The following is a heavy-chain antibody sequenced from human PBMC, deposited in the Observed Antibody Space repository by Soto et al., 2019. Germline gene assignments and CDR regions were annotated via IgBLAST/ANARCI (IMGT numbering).Heavy chain of an antibody. J-gene: IGHJ4*02. CDR3: AGDCGRSDYAFDF. D-gene: IGHD4-17*01. V-gene: IGHV1-69*08. Sequence: QVQLVQSGAEVKKPGSSVTVSCKASGGPVSSYTLSWVRQAPGQGLEWMGRIIPILGRASYAGKFQGRVTITANKSTSTAYMDLSSLKSEDTALYFCAGDCGRSDYAFDFWGQGTLVTVSS. CDR1: GGPVSSYT. CDR2: IIPILGRA.